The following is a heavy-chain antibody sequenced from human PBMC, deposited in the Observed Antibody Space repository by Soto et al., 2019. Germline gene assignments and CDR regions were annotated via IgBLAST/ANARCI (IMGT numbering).Heavy chain of an antibody. CDR1: GFTFNNYG. J-gene: IGHJ3*01. V-gene: IGHV3-30*18. CDR2: ISNDGRDK. CDR3: AKDQGIAASHGVD. Sequence: QVQLVESGGGVVQPGTSLRLSCAASGFTFNNYGMHWVRQAPGTGLEWVATISNDGRDKYYADSVKGRLTISRDNSKNTLYLQMNSLRAEDTAVHYCAKDQGIAASHGVDWGQGTLVTVSS. D-gene: IGHD6-13*01.